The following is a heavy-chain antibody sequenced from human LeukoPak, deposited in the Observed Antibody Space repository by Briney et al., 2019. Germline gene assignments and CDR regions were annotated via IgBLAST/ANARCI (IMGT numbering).Heavy chain of an antibody. Sequence: GGSLRLSCAASGFTFSSYEMNWVRQTPGKGLEWVSYISSSGSTIYYADSVKGRFTISRDNAKNSLYLQMNSLRAEDTAVYYCARDYYDSSGYYYFDYWGQGTLVTVSS. CDR3: ARDYYDSSGYYYFDY. CDR2: ISSSGSTI. V-gene: IGHV3-48*03. CDR1: GFTFSSYE. D-gene: IGHD3-22*01. J-gene: IGHJ4*02.